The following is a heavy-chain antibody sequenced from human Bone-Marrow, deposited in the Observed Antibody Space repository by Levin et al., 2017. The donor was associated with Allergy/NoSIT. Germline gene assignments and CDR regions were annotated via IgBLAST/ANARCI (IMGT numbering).Heavy chain of an antibody. CDR2: ISGSGSTT. CDR3: ARKAAAVKGLDY. CDR1: GFTFSSYG. V-gene: IGHV3-23*01. Sequence: GESLKISCAASGFTFSSYGMSWVRQAPGKGLEWVSAISGSGSTTYYGDPAKGRFTISRDNSKNTLHLQLSSLRAEDTAVYYCARKAAAVKGLDYWGQGILVTVSS. D-gene: IGHD2-2*01. J-gene: IGHJ4*02.